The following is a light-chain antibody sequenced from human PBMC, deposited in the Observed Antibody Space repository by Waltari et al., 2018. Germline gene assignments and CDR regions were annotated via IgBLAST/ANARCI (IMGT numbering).Light chain of an antibody. CDR1: SSNIGINT. Sequence: QSVLTQPPLASGTPGQRVTISCSGNSSNIGINTVTWYQQLPGTAPNLLIYANYHRPSGVPDRFSASQSDTSASLAISGLQSEDEADYFCATWDDSLNGRVFGGGTKLAVL. V-gene: IGLV1-44*01. CDR3: ATWDDSLNGRV. J-gene: IGLJ3*02. CDR2: ANY.